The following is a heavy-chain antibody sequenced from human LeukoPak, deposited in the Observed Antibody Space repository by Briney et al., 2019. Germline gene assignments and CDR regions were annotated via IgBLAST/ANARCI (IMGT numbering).Heavy chain of an antibody. V-gene: IGHV3-30*04. CDR1: GFNFRTYA. CDR3: ARDQFEYQLRIIDY. J-gene: IGHJ4*02. CDR2: ISYDGINK. Sequence: PGGSLRLSCAASGFNFRTYAMHWVRQAPGKGLEWVAIISYDGINKYYADSVKGRFTISRDNSKNTLYLQMNSLRAEDTAVYYCARDQFEYQLRIIDYWGQGTLVTVSS. D-gene: IGHD2-2*01.